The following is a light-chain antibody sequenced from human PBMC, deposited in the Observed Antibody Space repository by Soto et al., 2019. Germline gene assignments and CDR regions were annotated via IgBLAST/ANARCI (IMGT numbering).Light chain of an antibody. J-gene: IGKJ5*01. CDR3: QQYGNSPIT. V-gene: IGKV3-20*01. CDR2: GTS. CDR1: ERIYSAY. Sequence: EVVLTQSPGTLSLSRGERATLSCRASERIYSAYLGWYQQKPGQAPRLLIYGTSSRATGIPDSFSGSGSGPDFTLTISRLEPEDFAVYYCQQYGNSPITFGQGTRLEIK.